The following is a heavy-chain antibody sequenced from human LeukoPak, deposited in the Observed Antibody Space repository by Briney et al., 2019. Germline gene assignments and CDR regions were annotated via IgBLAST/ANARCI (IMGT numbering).Heavy chain of an antibody. D-gene: IGHD3-22*01. J-gene: IGHJ2*01. CDR1: GFTFSSYW. CDR2: IKQDASEK. V-gene: IGHV3-7*01. Sequence: GGSLRLSCAASGFTFSSYWMSWVRQAPGKGLEWVAKIKQDASEKYYVDSVRGRFTISRDNAKNSLYLQMNSLRAEDTAVYYCARISPHYYDSTGPDYWYFDLWGRGTLVTVSS. CDR3: ARISPHYYDSTGPDYWYFDL.